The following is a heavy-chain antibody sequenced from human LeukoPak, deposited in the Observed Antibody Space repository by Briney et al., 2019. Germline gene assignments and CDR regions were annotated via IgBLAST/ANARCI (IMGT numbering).Heavy chain of an antibody. V-gene: IGHV4-4*02. D-gene: IGHD4-17*01. J-gene: IGHJ4*02. CDR1: GDSISSSNW. CDR2: IYHSGST. Sequence: TSETLSLTCAVSGDSISSSNWWSWARQPPGKGLEWLGEIYHSGSTKYNPSLKSRVTISVDKSKNQFSLKLSSVTAADTAVYYCARDGVTTADTLDYWGQGTLVTVSS. CDR3: ARDGVTTADTLDY.